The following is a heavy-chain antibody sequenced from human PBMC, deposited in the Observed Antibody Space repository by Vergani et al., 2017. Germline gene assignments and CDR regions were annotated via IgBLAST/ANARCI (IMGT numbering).Heavy chain of an antibody. Sequence: EVQLLESGGGLVQPGGSLRLSCAASGFTFSSYAMSWVRQAPGKGLEWVSAISGSGGSTYYADSVKGRFTISRDNSKITLYLQMNSLRAEDTAVYYCAGAGYMSSGWGYFDYWGQGTLVTVSS. J-gene: IGHJ4*02. CDR3: AGAGYMSSGWGYFDY. CDR1: GFTFSSYA. CDR2: ISGSGGST. V-gene: IGHV3-23*01. D-gene: IGHD6-19*01.